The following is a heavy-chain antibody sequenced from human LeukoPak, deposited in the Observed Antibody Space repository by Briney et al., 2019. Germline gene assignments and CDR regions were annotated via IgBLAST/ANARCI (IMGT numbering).Heavy chain of an antibody. CDR1: GFTFSSYN. Sequence: GGSLRLSCAASGFTFSSYNMNWVRQAPGKGLEWVSSISSSSSYIYYADSVKGRFTISRDNAKNSLYLQMNSLRAEDTAVYYCARDSTYGSGSYLGNWFDPWGQGTLVTVSS. CDR2: ISSSSSYI. D-gene: IGHD3-10*01. CDR3: ARDSTYGSGSYLGNWFDP. J-gene: IGHJ5*02. V-gene: IGHV3-21*01.